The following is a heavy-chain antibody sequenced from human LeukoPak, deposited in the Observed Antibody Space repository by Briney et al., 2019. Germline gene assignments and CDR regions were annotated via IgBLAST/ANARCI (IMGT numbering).Heavy chain of an antibody. CDR2: IYNSGNT. V-gene: IGHV4-59*01. Sequence: SETLSLTRTVSGGSISSYYWSWIRQSPGKGLEWIGYIYNSGNTNYNPSLKSRVTISVDTSKNQFSLKLSSVTAADTAVYYCARGSYYFDYWGQGTLVTVSS. D-gene: IGHD6-6*01. CDR1: GGSISSYY. J-gene: IGHJ4*02. CDR3: ARGSYYFDY.